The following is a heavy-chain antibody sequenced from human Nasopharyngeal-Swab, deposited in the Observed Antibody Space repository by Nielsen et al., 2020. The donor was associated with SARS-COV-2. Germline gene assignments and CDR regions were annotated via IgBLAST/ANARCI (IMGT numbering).Heavy chain of an antibody. V-gene: IGHV3-13*01. J-gene: IGHJ3*02. D-gene: IGHD4-17*01. CDR1: GFTFSSYD. CDR3: AREEVTTGAFDI. Sequence: GESLKIPCAASGFTFSSYDMHWVRQATGKGLEWVSAIGTAGDTYYPGSVKGRFTISRENAKNSLYLQMNSLRAGDTAVYYCAREEVTTGAFDIWGQGTMVTVSS. CDR2: IGTAGDT.